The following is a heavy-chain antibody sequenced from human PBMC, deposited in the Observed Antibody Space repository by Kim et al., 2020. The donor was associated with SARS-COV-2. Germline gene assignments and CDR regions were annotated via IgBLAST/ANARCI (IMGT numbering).Heavy chain of an antibody. V-gene: IGHV3-23*01. CDR3: ARHTGGWIHY. D-gene: IGHD6-19*01. CDR2: ISVNGGST. CDR1: EFTFSSYV. J-gene: IGHJ4*02. Sequence: GGSLRLSCAASEFTFSSYVMTWVRQAAGKGLEWVSSISVNGGSTYYVDSVKGRFTISRDNSKNTVYLQMSSLRVEDTALYYCARHTGGWIHYWGQGTLVTVSS.